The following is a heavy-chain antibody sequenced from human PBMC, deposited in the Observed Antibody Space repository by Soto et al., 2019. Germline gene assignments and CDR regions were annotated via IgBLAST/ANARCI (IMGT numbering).Heavy chain of an antibody. V-gene: IGHV4-59*11. D-gene: IGHD3-3*01. J-gene: IGHJ6*02. CDR2: IYYSGST. CDR3: ARDRRRIFGVPTDGMDV. CDR1: GGSISSHY. Sequence: SETLSLTCTVSGGSISSHYWSWIRQPPGKGLEWIGYIYYSGSTNYNPSLKSRVTISVDTSENQFSLKLSSVTAADTAVYYCARDRRRIFGVPTDGMDVWGQGTTVTVSS.